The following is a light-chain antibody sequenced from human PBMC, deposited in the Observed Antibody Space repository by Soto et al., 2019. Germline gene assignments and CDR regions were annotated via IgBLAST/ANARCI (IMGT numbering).Light chain of an antibody. V-gene: IGKV3-11*01. CDR2: DAF. CDR1: QNAHTS. CDR3: QDRSNWPLFT. Sequence: LTQFPVTLSLSPGERATLSCRASQNAHTSLAWYRQKPGQAPRLLIYDAFKRAAGIPARFSGSGSGTDFTLTISSLEPEDSGIYYCQDRSNWPLFTFGGGTKVDIK. J-gene: IGKJ4*01.